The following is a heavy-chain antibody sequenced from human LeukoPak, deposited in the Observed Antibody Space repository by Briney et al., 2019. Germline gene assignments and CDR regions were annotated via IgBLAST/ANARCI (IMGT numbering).Heavy chain of an antibody. V-gene: IGHV4-4*07. CDR2: IYTSGST. Sequence: SETLSLTCTVSGGSISSYYWSWIRQPAGKGLEWIGRIYTSGSTNYNPSLKSRVTMSVDTSKNQFSLKLSSVTAADTAVYFCAREPSCSSTSCYGDPLGMDVWGQGTTVTVAS. CDR3: AREPSCSSTSCYGDPLGMDV. J-gene: IGHJ6*02. D-gene: IGHD2-2*01. CDR1: GGSISSYY.